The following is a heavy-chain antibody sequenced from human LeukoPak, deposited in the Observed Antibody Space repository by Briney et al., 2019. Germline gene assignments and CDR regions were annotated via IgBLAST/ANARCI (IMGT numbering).Heavy chain of an antibody. D-gene: IGHD3-10*01. Sequence: PGGSLRLSCAASGFTFSSYDMYWVRQAPGKGLEWVAFIRYDGSNQYYADSVKGRFTISRDNSKNTLYLQMNSLRAEDTAVYYCAKDRTPYYYDAFDIWGQGTMVTVSS. CDR1: GFTFSSYD. J-gene: IGHJ3*02. CDR2: IRYDGSNQ. CDR3: AKDRTPYYYDAFDI. V-gene: IGHV3-30*02.